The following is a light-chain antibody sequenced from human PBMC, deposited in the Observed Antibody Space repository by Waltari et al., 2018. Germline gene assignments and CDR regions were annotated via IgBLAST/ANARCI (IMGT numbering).Light chain of an antibody. J-gene: IGKJ4*01. CDR1: KNVGTS. V-gene: IGKV3-15*01. CDR3: QQYEDWPRHS. CDR2: GAY. Sequence: EIVVTRSPATLSVSPGERVTLSCRPSKNVGTSLAWYQQKPGQTPRLPIFGAYSRASGVPARFSGSGSGTDFTLAISSLQSEDFAVYYCQQYEDWPRHSFGGGTKVQIE.